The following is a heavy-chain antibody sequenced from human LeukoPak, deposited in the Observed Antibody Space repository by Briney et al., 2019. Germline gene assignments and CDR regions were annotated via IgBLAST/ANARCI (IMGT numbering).Heavy chain of an antibody. J-gene: IGHJ5*02. Sequence: SETLSLTCTVSGGSVNSGSYYWNWIRQPPGKGLEWIGYIYYSGSTYYNPSLKSRVTISVDTSKNQFSLKLSSVTAADTAVYYCARGRRAAGPAYDWFDPWGQGTLVTVSS. D-gene: IGHD6-13*01. V-gene: IGHV4-61*01. CDR3: ARGRRAAGPAYDWFDP. CDR2: IYYSGST. CDR1: GGSVNSGSYY.